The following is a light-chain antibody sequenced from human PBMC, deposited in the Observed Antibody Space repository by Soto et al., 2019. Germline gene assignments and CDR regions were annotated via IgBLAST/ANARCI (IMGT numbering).Light chain of an antibody. CDR1: SGHSTYG. CDR2: IDSDGSH. J-gene: IGLJ7*01. Sequence: QPVLTQSPSASASLGASVKFTCILSSGHSTYGIAWHQQQPGKGPRFLMKIDSDGSHYKEDGIPDRFSASSSGAERGLTISSLQSEDEADYYCQTWGTGIPVFGGGTQLTVL. CDR3: QTWGTGIPV. V-gene: IGLV4-69*01.